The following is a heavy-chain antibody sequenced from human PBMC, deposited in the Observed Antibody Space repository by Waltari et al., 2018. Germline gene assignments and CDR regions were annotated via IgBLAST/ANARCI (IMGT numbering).Heavy chain of an antibody. J-gene: IGHJ4*02. D-gene: IGHD3-10*01. V-gene: IGHV3-23*01. CDR3: AKDRGSGRIFFDS. CDR2: ISGSGGTS. CDR1: GFPFSHFA. Sequence: EVQLLESGGDLIEPGGSLRLPCAASGFPFSHFAMTWVRQAPGKRLEWVSSISGSGGTSYYTDSVTGRFTVSRDNSDNTLYLQMNNLRADDTGIYYCAKDRGSGRIFFDSWGRGTLVVVSS.